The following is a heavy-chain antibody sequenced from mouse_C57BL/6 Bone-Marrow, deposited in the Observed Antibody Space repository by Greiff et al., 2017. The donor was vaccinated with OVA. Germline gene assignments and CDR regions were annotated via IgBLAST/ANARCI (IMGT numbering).Heavy chain of an antibody. CDR2: IYPRSGNT. D-gene: IGHD2-5*01. V-gene: IGHV1-81*01. Sequence: QVQLKESGAELARPGASVKLSCKASGYTFTSYGISWVKQRTGQGLEWIGEIYPRSGNTYYNEKFKGKATLTADKSSSTAYMELRSLTSEDSAVYFCAGVIYSNRFAYWGQGTLVTVSA. CDR1: GYTFTSYG. J-gene: IGHJ3*01. CDR3: AGVIYSNRFAY.